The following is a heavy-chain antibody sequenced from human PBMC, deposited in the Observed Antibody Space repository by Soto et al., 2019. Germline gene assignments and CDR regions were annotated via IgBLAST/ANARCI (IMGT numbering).Heavy chain of an antibody. CDR3: ARGITMIRAPFDY. CDR1: GYTFTSYY. J-gene: IGHJ4*02. V-gene: IGHV1-46*03. Sequence: ASVKVSCKASGYTFTSYYMHWVRQAPGQGLEWMGIINPSGGTTTYAQKLQGRVTMTRDTSTSTVYMELSSLRSGDTALYYCARGITMIRAPFDYWGQGTLVTVSS. D-gene: IGHD3-10*01. CDR2: INPSGGTT.